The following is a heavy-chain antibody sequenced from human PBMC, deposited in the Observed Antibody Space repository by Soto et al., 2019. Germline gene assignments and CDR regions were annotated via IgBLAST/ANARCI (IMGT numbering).Heavy chain of an antibody. Sequence: QVQLVQSGTEVKKPGASLKVSCKASGYTFTTYGISWVRQAPGQGLEWMGWISGYNGNTNHAQKFQGRITMTTDTSTNTAYMELRSLRSYDTAIYYRAREEQGLELPRGGFDPWGQGTLVTVSS. D-gene: IGHD1-7*01. V-gene: IGHV1-18*01. CDR1: GYTFTTYG. J-gene: IGHJ5*02. CDR2: ISGYNGNT. CDR3: AREEQGLELPRGGFDP.